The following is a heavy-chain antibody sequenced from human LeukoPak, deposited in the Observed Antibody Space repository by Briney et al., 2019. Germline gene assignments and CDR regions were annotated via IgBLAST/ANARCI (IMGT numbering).Heavy chain of an antibody. D-gene: IGHD6-13*01. CDR2: YSSRIT. J-gene: IGHJ3*02. Sequence: YSSRITHYTPSLKSRFSISVDPSKTQFSLKVSSLTAADTAVYYCARHREGYSSSWYSAFDIWGQGTMVTVSS. CDR3: ARHREGYSSSWYSAFDI. V-gene: IGHV4-59*08.